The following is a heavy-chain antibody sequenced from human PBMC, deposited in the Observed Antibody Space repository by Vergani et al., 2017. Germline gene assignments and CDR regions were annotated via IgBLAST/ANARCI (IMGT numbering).Heavy chain of an antibody. V-gene: IGHV1-2*02. CDR1: GYTFTGYY. J-gene: IGHJ4*02. CDR2: INPNRGCT. Sequence: QVQLVQSGAEVKKPGASVKVSCKASGYTFTGYYMHWVPQAPGQGLEWMGWINPNRGCTNYSQKFQGRVTMTRDTSIRTAYMELSRLRSDDTAVYYCAREITIFGVVSFDDWGQGTLVTVSS. D-gene: IGHD3-3*01. CDR3: AREITIFGVVSFDD.